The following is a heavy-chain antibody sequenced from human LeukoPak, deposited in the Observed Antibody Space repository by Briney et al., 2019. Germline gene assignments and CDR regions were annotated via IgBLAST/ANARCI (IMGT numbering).Heavy chain of an antibody. V-gene: IGHV4-34*01. J-gene: IGHJ4*02. CDR1: GGSFSGYY. D-gene: IGHD3-16*02. Sequence: SETLSLTCAVYGGSFSGYYWSWIRQPPGKGLEWIGEINHSGSTNYNPSLKSRVTISVDTSKNQFSLKLSSVTAADTAVYYCARHLYYDYVWGGYRWYYFDYWGQGTLVTVSS. CDR3: ARHLYYDYVWGGYRWYYFDY. CDR2: INHSGST.